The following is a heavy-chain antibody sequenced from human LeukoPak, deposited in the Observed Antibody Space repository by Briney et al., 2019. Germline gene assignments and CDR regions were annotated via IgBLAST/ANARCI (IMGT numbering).Heavy chain of an antibody. V-gene: IGHV3-74*01. J-gene: IGHJ4*02. CDR3: ARGWITAGAYYDY. Sequence: PGGSLRLSCEASGFNVSSNYMTWVRQAPGKGLVWVSRIHSDGSSTSYADSVKGRFTMSRDNAKNTLYLQMNSLRAEDTAVYYCARGWITAGAYYDYWGQGTLVTVSS. CDR1: GFNVSSNY. CDR2: IHSDGSST. D-gene: IGHD6-13*01.